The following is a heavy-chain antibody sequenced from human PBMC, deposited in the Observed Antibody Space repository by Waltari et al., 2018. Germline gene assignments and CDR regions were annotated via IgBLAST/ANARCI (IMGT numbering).Heavy chain of an antibody. J-gene: IGHJ3*02. D-gene: IGHD3-10*01. CDR1: GFSLSTSGVG. Sequence: QITLKESGPTLVKPTQTLTLTCTFSGFSLSTSGVGVGWIRQPPGKALEWLALIYWNDDKRYSPSLKSRLTITKDTSKNQVVLTMTNMDPVDTATYYCAHRRSRITMVRGVSWLGAFDIWGQGTMVTVSS. V-gene: IGHV2-5*01. CDR2: IYWNDDK. CDR3: AHRRSRITMVRGVSWLGAFDI.